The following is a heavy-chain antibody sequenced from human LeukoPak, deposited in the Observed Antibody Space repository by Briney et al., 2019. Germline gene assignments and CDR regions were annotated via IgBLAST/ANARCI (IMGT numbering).Heavy chain of an antibody. CDR2: ISWNSGSI. CDR1: GFTFDDYA. CDR3: AKSKQWLVRGGFDY. V-gene: IGHV3-9*01. Sequence: PGGSLRLSCAASGFTFDDYAMHWVRQAPGKGLEWVSGISWNSGSIGYADSVKGRFTISRDNAKNSLYLQMNSLRAEDTALYYCAKSKQWLVRGGFDYWGQGTLVTVSS. D-gene: IGHD6-19*01. J-gene: IGHJ4*02.